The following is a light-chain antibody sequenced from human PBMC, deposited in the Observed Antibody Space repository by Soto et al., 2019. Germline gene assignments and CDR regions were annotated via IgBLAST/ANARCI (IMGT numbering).Light chain of an antibody. J-gene: IGLJ3*02. Sequence: NFMLTQPHSVSESPGKTVTISCTRSSGSIASNYVQWYQQRPGSAPTTVIYEDKQRPSGVPDWFSGSIDTSSNSASLTISGLKPEDEADYYCQSYDNTFVWVFGGGTKLTVL. CDR2: EDK. V-gene: IGLV6-57*03. CDR3: QSYDNTFVWV. CDR1: SGSIASNY.